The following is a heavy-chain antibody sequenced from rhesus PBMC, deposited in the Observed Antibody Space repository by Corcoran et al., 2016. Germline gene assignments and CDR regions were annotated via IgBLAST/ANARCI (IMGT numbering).Heavy chain of an antibody. CDR3: ARDDGSSYIQGGFDY. CDR2: IYGSSGST. V-gene: IGHV4-76*01. CDR1: VYSISSGYD. Sequence: QVQLQESGPGVVKPSDTLSLTCAVSVYSISSGYDWSWIRQPAGKGPEWIEYIYGSSGSTNYNPSLKNRVTISKDTSKNQFSLKLSSVTAADTAVYYCARDDGSSYIQGGFDYWGQGVLVTVSS. D-gene: IGHD3-9*01. J-gene: IGHJ4*01.